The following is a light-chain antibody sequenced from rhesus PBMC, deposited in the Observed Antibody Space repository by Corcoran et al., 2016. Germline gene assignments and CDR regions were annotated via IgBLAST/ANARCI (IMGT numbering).Light chain of an antibody. CDR1: QSLSNY. Sequence: DIQMTQSPSSLSASVGDRVTITCQASQSLSNYLNWYQQKPGKIPKPLIYRASSLQSGLPSRFSGSVSGTDFTLPLSSLLPDNFATYFCQQGYSYPWTIGQGTKVEVK. CDR3: QQGYSYPWT. J-gene: IGKJ1*01. V-gene: IGKV1S9*01. CDR2: RAS.